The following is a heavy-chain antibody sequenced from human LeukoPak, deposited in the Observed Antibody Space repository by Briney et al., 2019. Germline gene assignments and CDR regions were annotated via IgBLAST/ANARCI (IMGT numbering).Heavy chain of an antibody. V-gene: IGHV5-51*01. D-gene: IGHD5-24*01. Sequence: GESLQISCQGSGSSFTSYWIGWGRQMPGKGLEYMGIIHPGDSDTRYSPSFQGQVTISVDRSSSTAYIQWSRLKASDTAMYYCATHPGGLQSGFDNWGQGTLVTVSS. CDR3: ATHPGGLQSGFDN. J-gene: IGHJ4*02. CDR2: IHPGDSDT. CDR1: GSSFTSYW.